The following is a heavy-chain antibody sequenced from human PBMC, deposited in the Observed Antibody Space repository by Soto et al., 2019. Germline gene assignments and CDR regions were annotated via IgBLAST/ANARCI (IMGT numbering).Heavy chain of an antibody. V-gene: IGHV3-23*01. CDR3: AKDHSGSYGLGYFDY. Sequence: GGSLRLSCAASGFTFSSYAMSWVRQAPGKGLEWVSAISGSGGSTYYADSVKGRFTISRDNSKNTLYLQMNSLRAEDTAVYYCAKDHSGSYGLGYFDYWGQGTLVTVSS. CDR2: ISGSGGST. J-gene: IGHJ4*02. CDR1: GFTFSSYA. D-gene: IGHD1-26*01.